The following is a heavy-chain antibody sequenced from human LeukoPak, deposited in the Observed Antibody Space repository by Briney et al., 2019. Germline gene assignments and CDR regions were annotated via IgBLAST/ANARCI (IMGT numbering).Heavy chain of an antibody. D-gene: IGHD6-6*01. CDR1: GFTFSRSA. Sequence: PGRSLRLSCAAPGFTFSRSAMHWVRQAPGKGLEWVAVISHDGTNKYYADSVKGRFTISRDKSKNTLYLQMNSLRVEDTAVYYCASMSEYSGWGQGTLVTVSS. CDR2: ISHDGTNK. CDR3: ASMSEYSG. J-gene: IGHJ4*02. V-gene: IGHV3-30-3*01.